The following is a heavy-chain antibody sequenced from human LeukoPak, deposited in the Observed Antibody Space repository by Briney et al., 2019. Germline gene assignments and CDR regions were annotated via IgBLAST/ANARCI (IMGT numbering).Heavy chain of an antibody. CDR2: ISSSSTTI. V-gene: IGHV3-48*01. D-gene: IGHD5-18*01. Sequence: PGGSLRLSCAASGFTFSSYSMNWVRQAPGKGLEWVSYISSSSTTIYYADSVKGRFTISRGNSKNTLYLQMNSLRPEDTAVYYCARGADRGMVHFDYWGQGTLVTVSS. J-gene: IGHJ4*02. CDR1: GFTFSSYS. CDR3: ARGADRGMVHFDY.